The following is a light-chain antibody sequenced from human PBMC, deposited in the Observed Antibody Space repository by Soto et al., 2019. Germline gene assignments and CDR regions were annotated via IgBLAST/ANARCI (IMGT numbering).Light chain of an antibody. CDR2: DVS. Sequence: QSVLAHPRSVSGSPGQSVTISCTGTSSDVGGYNYVSWYQQHPGKAPKLMIYDVSKRPSGVPDRFSGSKSGNTASLTISGLQAEDEADYYCCSYAGSYTLFGTWTKVTVL. J-gene: IGLJ1*01. CDR1: SSDVGGYNY. V-gene: IGLV2-11*01. CDR3: CSYAGSYTL.